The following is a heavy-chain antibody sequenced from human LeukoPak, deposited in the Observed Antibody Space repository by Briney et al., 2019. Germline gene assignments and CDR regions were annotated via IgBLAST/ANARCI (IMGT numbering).Heavy chain of an antibody. D-gene: IGHD4-23*01. Sequence: ASVKVSCKASGYTFTGYSMHWVRQAPGQGLEWLGWINPNSGGTNYAQKFQGRVTITRDTSISTTYMELSRLRSDDTAVYYCARARGKTLLGYWGQGTLVTVSS. CDR3: ARARGKTLLGY. V-gene: IGHV1-2*02. CDR2: INPNSGGT. J-gene: IGHJ4*02. CDR1: GYTFTGYS.